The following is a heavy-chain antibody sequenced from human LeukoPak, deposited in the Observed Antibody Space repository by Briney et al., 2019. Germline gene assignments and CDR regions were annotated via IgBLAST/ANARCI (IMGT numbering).Heavy chain of an antibody. J-gene: IGHJ4*02. CDR1: GGTFSSYA. V-gene: IGHV1-69*01. D-gene: IGHD3-9*01. CDR3: ARDAPGRDILTGYLDY. CDR2: IIPIFGTA. Sequence: SVKVSCKASGGTFSSYAISWVRQAPGQGLEWMGGIIPIFGTANYAQKFQGRVTITADESTSTAYMELSSLRAEDTAVYYCARDAPGRDILTGYLDYWGQGTLVTVSS.